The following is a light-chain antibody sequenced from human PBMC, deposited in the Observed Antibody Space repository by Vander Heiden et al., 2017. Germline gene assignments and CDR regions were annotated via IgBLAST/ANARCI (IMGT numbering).Light chain of an antibody. J-gene: IGKJ2*01. CDR1: QSISSW. Sequence: DIQMTQSPSTLSASVGDRVTIPCRASQSISSWLAWYQQKPGKAPKVLIYKASSLESGVPSRFSGSGSGTEFTLTISSLQPDDFATYYCQQFNSSPYTFGQGTKLEIK. CDR3: QQFNSSPYT. CDR2: KAS. V-gene: IGKV1-5*03.